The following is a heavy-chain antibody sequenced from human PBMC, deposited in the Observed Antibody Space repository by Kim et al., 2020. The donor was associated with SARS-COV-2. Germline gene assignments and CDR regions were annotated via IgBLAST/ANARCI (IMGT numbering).Heavy chain of an antibody. D-gene: IGHD6-19*01. CDR3: ARVSSGWNYYYYYMDV. V-gene: IGHV4-59*01. Sequence: SLKRRVTISVDTSKNQFSLKLSSVTAADTAVYYCARVSSGWNYYYYYMDVWGKGTTVTVSS. J-gene: IGHJ6*03.